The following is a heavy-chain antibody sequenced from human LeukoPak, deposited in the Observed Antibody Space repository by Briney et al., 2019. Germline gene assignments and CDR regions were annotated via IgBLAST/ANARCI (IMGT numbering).Heavy chain of an antibody. Sequence: SETLSLTCTVSGGSISSYYWSWIRQPPGKGLEWIGYISYSGSTNYNPSLKSRVTISVDTSKNQFSLKLSSVTPADTAVYYCARQSSGWYDNWFDPWGQGTLVTVSS. V-gene: IGHV4-59*01. CDR2: ISYSGST. CDR1: GGSISSYY. J-gene: IGHJ5*02. CDR3: ARQSSGWYDNWFDP. D-gene: IGHD6-19*01.